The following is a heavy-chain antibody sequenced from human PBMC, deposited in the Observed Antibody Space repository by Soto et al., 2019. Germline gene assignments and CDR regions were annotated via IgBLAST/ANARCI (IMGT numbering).Heavy chain of an antibody. V-gene: IGHV3-48*03. J-gene: IGHJ6*02. CDR1: GFTFSNFE. Sequence: GGSLRLSCAASGFTFSNFEMHWVHQAPGKGLEWVSYINTAGSTKYYAESVKGRFTISRDNARNSLFLQMNSLRAEDTAVYYCARAECSSPDCLTAYYSYGLDVWGQGSTVTVSS. CDR2: INTAGSTK. CDR3: ARAECSSPDCLTAYYSYGLDV. D-gene: IGHD3-9*01.